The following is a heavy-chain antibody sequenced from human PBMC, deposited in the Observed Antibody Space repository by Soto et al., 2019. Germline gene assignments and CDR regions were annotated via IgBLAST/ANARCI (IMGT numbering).Heavy chain of an antibody. D-gene: IGHD3-10*01. CDR2: ISGSGGST. CDR3: AKIGSAFGRSI. J-gene: IGHJ3*02. CDR1: GFTFSSYA. V-gene: IGHV3-23*01. Sequence: EVQLLESGGGLVQPGGSLRLSCAASGFTFSSYAMSWVRQAPGKGLEWVSAISGSGGSTYYADSVKGRFTISRDNSKNPLYLKMNSLRAEDTAVYYCAKIGSAFGRSIWGQGTMVTVSS.